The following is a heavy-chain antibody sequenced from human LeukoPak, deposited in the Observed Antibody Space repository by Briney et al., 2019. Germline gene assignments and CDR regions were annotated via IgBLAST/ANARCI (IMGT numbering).Heavy chain of an antibody. CDR3: ARDGETGGFDY. Sequence: NPSETLSLTCTVSGGSISSYYWSWIRQPPGKGLEWIGYIYYSGSTNYNPSLKSRVTISVDTSKNQFSLKLSSVTAADTAVYYCARDGETGGFDYWGQGTLVTVSS. CDR2: IYYSGST. D-gene: IGHD3-10*01. J-gene: IGHJ4*02. CDR1: GGSISSYY. V-gene: IGHV4-59*01.